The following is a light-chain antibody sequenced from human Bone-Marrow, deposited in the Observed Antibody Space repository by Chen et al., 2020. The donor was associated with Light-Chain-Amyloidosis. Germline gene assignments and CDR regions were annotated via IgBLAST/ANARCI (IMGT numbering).Light chain of an antibody. CDR3: QSAESSGTHEVI. J-gene: IGLJ2*01. CDR1: DLPTKY. Sequence: SYELTQPPSVSVSPGQTARITCSGDDLPTKYAYWYQQKPGQAPVLVIHRDTERPSAISERVSGSRAGTTATLTISGVQAEDAADYHCQSAESSGTHEVIFGGGTTLTVL. V-gene: IGLV3-25*03. CDR2: RDT.